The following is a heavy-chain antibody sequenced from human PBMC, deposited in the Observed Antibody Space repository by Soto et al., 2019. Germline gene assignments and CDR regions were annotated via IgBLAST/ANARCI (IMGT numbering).Heavy chain of an antibody. J-gene: IGHJ4*02. V-gene: IGHV1-69*01. CDR1: GGTFSSYA. Sequence: QVQLVQSGAEVKKPGSSVKVSCKASGGTFSSYAISWVRQAPGQGLEWMGGIIPIFGTANYAQKFQGRVTITADESTSTAYMELSSLRSEDTAVYYCARLNYYDSSGYHKSFDYWGQGTLVTVSS. CDR3: ARLNYYDSSGYHKSFDY. D-gene: IGHD3-22*01. CDR2: IIPIFGTA.